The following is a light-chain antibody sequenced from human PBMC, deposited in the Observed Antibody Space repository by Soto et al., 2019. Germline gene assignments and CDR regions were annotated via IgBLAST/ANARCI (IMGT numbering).Light chain of an antibody. J-gene: IGLJ2*01. Sequence: QSVLTQPPSVSAAPGQKVTISCSGSSSNVGNNYVSWYQQLPGTAPKLLIYDNNKRPSGIPDRFSGSKSATSATLDITALQTGAEADYYCGAWDSSLMGVVFGGGTKLTV. CDR3: GAWDSSLMGVV. CDR1: SSNVGNNY. CDR2: DNN. V-gene: IGLV1-51*01.